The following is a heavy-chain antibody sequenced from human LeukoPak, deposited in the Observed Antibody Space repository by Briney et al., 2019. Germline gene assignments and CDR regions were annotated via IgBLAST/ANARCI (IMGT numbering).Heavy chain of an antibody. D-gene: IGHD3-22*01. V-gene: IGHV4-38-2*01. CDR3: ANSWYYLDSSGLPKSDAFDR. CDR2: IYHSGTI. CDR1: GGSISSGAY. Sequence: WETLSLTCAVSGGSISSGAYWGGLRPPPPRGGEWIGSIYHSGTIYYNPSLNNRVTISIDTSKNLFSLKLSSVTAADTAVYYCANSWYYLDSSGLPKSDAFDRWGQGTLVTVSS. J-gene: IGHJ3*01.